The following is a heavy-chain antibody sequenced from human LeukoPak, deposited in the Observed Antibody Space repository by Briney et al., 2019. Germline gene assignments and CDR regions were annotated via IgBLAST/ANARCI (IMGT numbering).Heavy chain of an antibody. D-gene: IGHD2-2*01. CDR2: IYTSGST. Sequence: SETLSLTCTVSGGSISSYYWSWIRRPAGKGLEWIGRIYTSGSTNYNPSLKSRVTMSVDTSKNQFSLKLSSVTAADTAVYYCARDVVVPAATAGHSYYYYYMDVWGKGTTVTISS. V-gene: IGHV4-4*07. CDR1: GGSISSYY. CDR3: ARDVVVPAATAGHSYYYYYMDV. J-gene: IGHJ6*03.